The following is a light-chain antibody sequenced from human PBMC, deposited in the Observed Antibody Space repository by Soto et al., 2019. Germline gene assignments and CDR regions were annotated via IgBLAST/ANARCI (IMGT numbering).Light chain of an antibody. V-gene: IGKV3-20*01. CDR3: HQYATTYT. CDR2: GAS. J-gene: IGKJ2*01. Sequence: EIVLTQSPATLSLSPGERATLSCRASESVGSPYLAWYQQKPGQAPRLFIYGASNRATGVPDRFSGSGSGTDFTLTISRLEPEEFAVYYCHQYATTYTFGQGTRLEIK. CDR1: ESVGSPY.